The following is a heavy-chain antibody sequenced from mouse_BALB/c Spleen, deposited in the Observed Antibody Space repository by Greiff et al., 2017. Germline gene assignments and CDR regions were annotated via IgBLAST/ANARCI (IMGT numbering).Heavy chain of an antibody. J-gene: IGHJ2*01. CDR3: ARERNRYYDYDDDY. Sequence: QVQLQQSGAELAKPGASVKMSCKASGYTFTSYWMHWVKQRPGQGLEWIGYINPSTGYTEYNQKFKDKATLTADKSSSTAYMQLSSLTSEDSAVYYCARERNRYYDYDDDYWGQGTTLTGSS. CDR2: INPSTGYT. D-gene: IGHD2-4*01. CDR1: GYTFTSYW. V-gene: IGHV1-7*01.